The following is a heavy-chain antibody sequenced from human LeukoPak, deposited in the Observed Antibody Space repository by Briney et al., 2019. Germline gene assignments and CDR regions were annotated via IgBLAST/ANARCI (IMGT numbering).Heavy chain of an antibody. V-gene: IGHV6-1*01. CDR3: ARQNNTYHHYNLGWFDP. D-gene: IGHD5-24*01. CDR1: GDSVSSNTA. CDR2: TYYKSKWDN. J-gene: IGHJ5*02. Sequence: SQTLSLTCSISGDSVSSNTAWNSIRQSPSRCLEWLERTYYKSKWDNDYAVSVKRRITTNPDTSNKQFSLQLSSVTPEDTAVYYCARQNNTYHHYNLGWFDPWGQGTLVTVSS.